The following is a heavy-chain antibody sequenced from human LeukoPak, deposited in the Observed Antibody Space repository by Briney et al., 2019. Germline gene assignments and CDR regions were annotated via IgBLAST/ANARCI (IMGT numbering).Heavy chain of an antibody. V-gene: IGHV3-33*06. CDR2: IWYDGSNE. J-gene: IGHJ4*02. D-gene: IGHD4/OR15-4a*01. CDR1: GFTFSRNG. Sequence: GGSLRLSCAASGFTFSRNGMHWVRQAPGKGLEWVAVIWYDGSNEYYADSVKGRFTVSRDNSKNTMYLQMNSLRAEDTAVYYCAKDRDYIMGIVDYWGQGTLVTVSP. CDR3: AKDRDYIMGIVDY.